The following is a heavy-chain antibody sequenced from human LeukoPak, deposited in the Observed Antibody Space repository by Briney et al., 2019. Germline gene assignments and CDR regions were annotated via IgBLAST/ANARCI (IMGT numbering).Heavy chain of an antibody. CDR1: GFSLFTRGGG. J-gene: IGHJ5*02. CDR2: VYWNGEK. D-gene: IGHD3-9*01. Sequence: SGPTLVNPTETLTLTCNFSGFSLFTRGGGVGWIRQPPGKALEWLSLVYWNGEKRYRPSLKDRLTITQDTSTNQVVLTMTNMRPLDTGTYYCARLFDILAGYEFGAWGQGILVTVSS. V-gene: IGHV2-5*01. CDR3: ARLFDILAGYEFGA.